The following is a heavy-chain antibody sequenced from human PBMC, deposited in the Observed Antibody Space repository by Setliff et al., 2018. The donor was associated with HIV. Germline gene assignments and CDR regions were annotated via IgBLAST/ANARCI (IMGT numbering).Heavy chain of an antibody. V-gene: IGHV4-34*01. CDR1: GGSFTAYY. Sequence: SETLSLTCAVYGGSFTAYYWTWIRQPPGKGLEWIGVIHHGGSTNYMPSLKNRVTISVDTSKNQFSLTLRSLTAADTAVYYCARGAYRFDSWGQGNLVTVSS. CDR2: IHHGGST. D-gene: IGHD2-2*01. J-gene: IGHJ5*01. CDR3: ARGAYRFDS.